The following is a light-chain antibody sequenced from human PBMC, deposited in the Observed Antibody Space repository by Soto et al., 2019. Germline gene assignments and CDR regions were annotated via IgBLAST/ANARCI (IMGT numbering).Light chain of an antibody. Sequence: DIQMTQSPSTLSASVGDRVTITCRASQSVTSWVAWYQQKPMKAPRLLIYKASTLESGVPSRFSGSGSGTEFTLTIGSLQPDDFATYYCQQYHSYPWTFGQGTKMEFK. CDR3: QQYHSYPWT. J-gene: IGKJ1*01. CDR1: QSVTSW. V-gene: IGKV1-5*03. CDR2: KAS.